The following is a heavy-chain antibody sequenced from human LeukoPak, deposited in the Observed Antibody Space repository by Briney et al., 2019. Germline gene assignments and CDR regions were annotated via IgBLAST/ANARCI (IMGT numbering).Heavy chain of an antibody. CDR3: AKRDSHGSHPYYLDS. Sequence: QPGGSLRLSCVASGFAFTNHAMTWVRQAPGKGLEWVSSIGGTDGSTYYADSVRGRFTISRDNSKDTLYLQMNSLRVEDTATYYCAKRDSHGSHPYYLDSWGQGALDTVSS. V-gene: IGHV3-23*01. CDR1: GFAFTNHA. D-gene: IGHD3-10*01. J-gene: IGHJ4*02. CDR2: IGGTDGST.